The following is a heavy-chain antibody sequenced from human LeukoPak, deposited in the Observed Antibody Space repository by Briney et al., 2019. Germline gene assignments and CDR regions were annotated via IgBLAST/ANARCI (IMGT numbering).Heavy chain of an antibody. V-gene: IGHV4-34*01. J-gene: IGHJ4*02. CDR2: INHSGST. CDR3: ARRRGYCSSTSCYGGASFDY. Sequence: SETLSLTCAVYGGSFSGYYWSWIRRPPGKGLEWIGEINHSGSTNYNPSLKSRVTISVDTSKNQFSLKLSSVTAADTAVYYCARRRGYCSSTSCYGGASFDYWGQGTLVTVSS. D-gene: IGHD2-2*01. CDR1: GGSFSGYY.